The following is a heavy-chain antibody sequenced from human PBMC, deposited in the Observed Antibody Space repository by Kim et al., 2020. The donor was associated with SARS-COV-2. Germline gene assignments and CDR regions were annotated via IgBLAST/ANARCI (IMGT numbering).Heavy chain of an antibody. J-gene: IGHJ4*02. V-gene: IGHV3-23*01. CDR3: AKCSSSWYYFDY. D-gene: IGHD6-13*01. Sequence: YADSVKGRFTISRDNSKNTLYLQMNSLRAEDTAVYYCAKCSSSWYYFDYWGQGTLVTVSS.